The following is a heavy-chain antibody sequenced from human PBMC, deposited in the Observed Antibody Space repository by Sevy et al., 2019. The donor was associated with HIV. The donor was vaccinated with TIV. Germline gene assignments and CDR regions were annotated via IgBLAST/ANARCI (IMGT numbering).Heavy chain of an antibody. V-gene: IGHV3-7*01. J-gene: IGHJ4*02. CDR1: GFTFGDYW. D-gene: IGHD6-13*01. Sequence: GGSLRLSCKASGFTFGDYWMNWVRQAPGKGLEWVGNIKEDGSETYYVDSVKGRFTISRDNAKNSLYLQMNSLRAEDTAVYYCAKGVDSWGQGTLVTVSS. CDR2: IKEDGSET. CDR3: AKGVDS.